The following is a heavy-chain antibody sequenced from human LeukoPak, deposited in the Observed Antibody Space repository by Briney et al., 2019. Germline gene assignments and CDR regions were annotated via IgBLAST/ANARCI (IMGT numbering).Heavy chain of an antibody. CDR2: ISSDGDNT. V-gene: IGHV3-64*01. D-gene: IGHD1-7*01. CDR1: GFTFSSYS. J-gene: IGHJ4*02. Sequence: GGSLRPSCAASGFTFSSYSMHWVRRAPGKGLEYVSAISSDGDNTYYANSVKGRFTISRDNSKNTLYLQMGSLRGEDMAVYYCATRISWNYVFDYWGQGTLVTVSS. CDR3: ATRISWNYVFDY.